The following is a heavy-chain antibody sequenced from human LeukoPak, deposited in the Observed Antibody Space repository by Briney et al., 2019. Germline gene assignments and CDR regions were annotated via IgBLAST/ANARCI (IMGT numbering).Heavy chain of an antibody. V-gene: IGHV1-69*04. CDR2: IIPILGIA. J-gene: IGHJ3*02. Sequence: SVKVSCKASGGTFSSYAISWVRQAPGQGLEWMGRIIPILGIANYAQKFQGRVTITADKSTSTAYMELSSLRSEDTAVYYCARDEFEYYDSSGYHAFDIWAKGQWSPSLQ. CDR1: GGTFSSYA. CDR3: ARDEFEYYDSSGYHAFDI. D-gene: IGHD3-22*01.